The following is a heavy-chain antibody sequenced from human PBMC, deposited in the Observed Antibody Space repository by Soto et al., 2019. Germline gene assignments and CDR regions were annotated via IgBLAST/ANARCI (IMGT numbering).Heavy chain of an antibody. D-gene: IGHD4-17*01. CDR2: IYYSGST. J-gene: IGHJ4*02. CDR1: GGSISSYY. CDR3: ASRYGGTLDY. V-gene: IGHV4-59*08. Sequence: QVQLQESGPGLVKPSETLSLTCTVSGGSISSYYWSWIRQPPGKGLEWIGYIYYSGSTNYNPSLKSRVTLSVDTSKNQFSLKLSSVTAADTAVYYCASRYGGTLDYWGQGTLVTVSS.